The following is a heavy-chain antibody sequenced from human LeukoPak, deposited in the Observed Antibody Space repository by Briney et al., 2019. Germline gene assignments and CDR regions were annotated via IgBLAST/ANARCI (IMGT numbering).Heavy chain of an antibody. V-gene: IGHV4-38-2*02. CDR3: ARIGSSWYRWFDP. CDR1: GYSISSAYY. D-gene: IGHD6-13*01. J-gene: IGHJ5*02. Sequence: SETLSLTCTVPGYSISSAYYWGWIRQPPGKGLEWIGSIYHSGNTYYNPSLKSRVTISVDTSKNQFSLKLSSVTAADTAVYYCARIGSSWYRWFDPWGQGTLLTVSS. CDR2: IYHSGNT.